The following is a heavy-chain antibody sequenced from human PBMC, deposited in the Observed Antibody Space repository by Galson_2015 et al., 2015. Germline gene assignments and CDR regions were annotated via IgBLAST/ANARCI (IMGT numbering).Heavy chain of an antibody. CDR2: TYYRSKWYN. CDR3: ARDRELGGRGGFDY. CDR1: GDSVSSNSAA. V-gene: IGHV6-1*01. Sequence: CAISGDSVSSNSAAWNWIRQSPSRGLEWLGRTYYRSKWYNDYAVSVKSRITINPDTSKNQFSLQLNSVTPEDTAVYYCARDRELGGRGGFDYWGQGTLVTVSS. J-gene: IGHJ4*02. D-gene: IGHD1-26*01.